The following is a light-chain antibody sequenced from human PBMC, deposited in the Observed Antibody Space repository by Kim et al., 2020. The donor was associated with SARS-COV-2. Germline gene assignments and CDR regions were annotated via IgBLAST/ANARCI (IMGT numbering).Light chain of an antibody. Sequence: EIVLTQSPATLSLSPGERATLSCRASQNINSYLGWYQQKPGQAPRLLIYDTSNRATGIPARFSGSGSGTDFTLTISSLEPEDFAVYYCQQRSNWPLTFGGGTKVDIK. J-gene: IGKJ4*01. CDR1: QNINSY. V-gene: IGKV3-11*01. CDR2: DTS. CDR3: QQRSNWPLT.